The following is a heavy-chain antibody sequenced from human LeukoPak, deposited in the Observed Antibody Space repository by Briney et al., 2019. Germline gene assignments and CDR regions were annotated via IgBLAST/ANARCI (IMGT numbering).Heavy chain of an antibody. CDR1: GFTVSSNY. CDR2: IYSGGST. Sequence: GGSLRLSCAASGFTVSSNYMSWVRQAPGKGLEWVSVIYSGGSTYYADSVKGRFTISRDNSKNTLYLQMNSLRAKDTAVYYCARYSFGRRGDNWFDPWGQGTLVTVSS. V-gene: IGHV3-53*01. CDR3: ARYSFGRRGDNWFDP. J-gene: IGHJ5*02. D-gene: IGHD3-16*01.